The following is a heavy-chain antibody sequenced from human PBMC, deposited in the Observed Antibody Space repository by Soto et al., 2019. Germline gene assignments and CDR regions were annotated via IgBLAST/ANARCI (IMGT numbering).Heavy chain of an antibody. Sequence: QVQLVQSGAEVKKPGSSVKVSCKASGGTFSSSAISWVRQAPGQGLEWMGGIIPIFGTANHAQKFQGRVTITADESTSTAYMELSSLRSEDTAVYCCARSKNLNQPHHYYYYSMDVWGQGTTVTVSS. CDR2: IIPIFGTA. CDR3: ARSKNLNQPHHYYYYSMDV. D-gene: IGHD1-7*01. CDR1: GGTFSSSA. V-gene: IGHV1-69*01. J-gene: IGHJ6*02.